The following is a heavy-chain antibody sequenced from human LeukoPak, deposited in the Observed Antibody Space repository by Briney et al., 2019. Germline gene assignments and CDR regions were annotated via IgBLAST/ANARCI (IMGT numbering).Heavy chain of an antibody. CDR1: GYTFTSYG. CDR3: ATDVLGVRGVKVDAFDI. Sequence: SVKVSCKASGYTFTSYGISWVRQAPGQGLEWMGGIIPIFGTANYAQKFQGRVMITTDESTSTAYMELRSLRSDDTAVYYCATDVLGVRGVKVDAFDIWGQGTMVTVSS. D-gene: IGHD3-10*01. CDR2: IIPIFGTA. V-gene: IGHV1-69*05. J-gene: IGHJ3*02.